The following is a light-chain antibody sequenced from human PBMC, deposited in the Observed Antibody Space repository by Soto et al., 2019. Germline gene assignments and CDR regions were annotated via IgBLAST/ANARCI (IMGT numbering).Light chain of an antibody. Sequence: EIVLTQSPTTLSLSPGERATIYCRASQSVSSSLAWYQQKPGQAPRLLIYDAYNRATGIPARFSGSGSGTDFTLTISRLEPEDSAVYYCQQRTNWRTFGQGTRLEIK. CDR1: QSVSSS. CDR3: QQRTNWRT. CDR2: DAY. V-gene: IGKV3-11*01. J-gene: IGKJ5*01.